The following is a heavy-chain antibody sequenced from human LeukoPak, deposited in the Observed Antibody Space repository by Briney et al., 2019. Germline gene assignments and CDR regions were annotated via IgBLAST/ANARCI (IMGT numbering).Heavy chain of an antibody. D-gene: IGHD5-12*01. J-gene: IGHJ4*02. CDR2: IRYDGSNK. CDR3: AKNPTPYSGYDFRVSYFDY. CDR1: GFTFSSYG. V-gene: IGHV3-30*02. Sequence: GGSLRLSCAASGFTFSSYGMHWVRQAPGKGLEWAAFIRYDGSNKYYADSVEGRFTISRDNSKNTLYLQMNSLRAEDTAVYYCAKNPTPYSGYDFRVSYFDYWGQGTLVTVSS.